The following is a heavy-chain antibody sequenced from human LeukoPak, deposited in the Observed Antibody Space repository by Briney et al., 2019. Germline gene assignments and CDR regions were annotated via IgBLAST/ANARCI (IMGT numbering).Heavy chain of an antibody. CDR3: ARGTRRITIFGVVIPCYYYYMDV. V-gene: IGHV1-46*01. CDR1: GYTFTSYY. D-gene: IGHD3-3*01. Sequence: ASVKVSCKASGYTFTSYYMHWVRQAPGQGLEWMGIINPSGGSTSYAQKFQGRVTMTRDTSTSTVYMELSSLRSEDTAVYYCARGTRRITIFGVVIPCYYYYMDVWGKGTTVTVSS. J-gene: IGHJ6*03. CDR2: INPSGGST.